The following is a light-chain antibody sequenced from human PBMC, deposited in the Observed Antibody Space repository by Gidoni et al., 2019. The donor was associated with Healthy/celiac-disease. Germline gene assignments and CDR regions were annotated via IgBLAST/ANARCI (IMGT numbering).Light chain of an antibody. Sequence: SYELTQPLSVSVSPGQTASITGSGDKLGDKYACWYQQKPGQSPVLVIYQDSKRPSGIPARFSGSNSGNTATLTISGTQAMDEADYYCQAWDSSTGVVFGGGTKLTVL. J-gene: IGLJ2*01. V-gene: IGLV3-1*01. CDR3: QAWDSSTGVV. CDR1: KLGDKY. CDR2: QDS.